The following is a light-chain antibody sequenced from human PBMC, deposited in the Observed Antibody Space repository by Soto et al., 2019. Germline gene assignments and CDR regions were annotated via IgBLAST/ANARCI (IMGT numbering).Light chain of an antibody. V-gene: IGKV3-20*01. Sequence: EIVLTQSPGTLSLSPGERATLSCRASQSVSSSYLAWYQQKPGQAPRLLIYGASSRATGIPDRFSGSGSGTVFTLTISRLEPEDFAVYYCPQYASSPPITFGQGTRLEIK. CDR2: GAS. CDR1: QSVSSSY. CDR3: PQYASSPPIT. J-gene: IGKJ5*01.